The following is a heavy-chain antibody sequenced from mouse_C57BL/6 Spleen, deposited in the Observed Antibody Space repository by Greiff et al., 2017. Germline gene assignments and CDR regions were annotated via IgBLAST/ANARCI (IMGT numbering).Heavy chain of an antibody. CDR3: ARRSNCDEAY. V-gene: IGHV1-50*01. CDR2: IDPSDSYT. CDR1: GYTFTSYW. J-gene: IGHJ3*01. D-gene: IGHD4-1*01. Sequence: QVQLQQPGAELVKPGASVKLSCKASGYTFTSYWMQWVKQRPGQGLEWIGEIDPSDSYTNYNQKFKGKATLTVDTSSSTAYMQLSSLTSEDSAVYYCARRSNCDEAYWGQGTLVTVSA.